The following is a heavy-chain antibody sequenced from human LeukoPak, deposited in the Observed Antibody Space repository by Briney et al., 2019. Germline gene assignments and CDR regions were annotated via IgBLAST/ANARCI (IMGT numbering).Heavy chain of an antibody. Sequence: PGGSLRLSCAASGFNFSNYAIHWVRQAPGKGLEWVAVISYDGSNTYYADSVKGRFTISRDNSKNTLYLQMNSLRAEDTAVYYCARDSTNDYGDYENWFDPWGQGTLVTVSS. V-gene: IGHV3-30*04. J-gene: IGHJ5*02. D-gene: IGHD4-17*01. CDR2: ISYDGSNT. CDR1: GFNFSNYA. CDR3: ARDSTNDYGDYENWFDP.